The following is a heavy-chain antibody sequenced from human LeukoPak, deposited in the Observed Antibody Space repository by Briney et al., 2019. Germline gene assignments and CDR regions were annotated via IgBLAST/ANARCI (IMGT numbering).Heavy chain of an antibody. D-gene: IGHD6-19*01. CDR3: ARVTMVAVAGTFSVYFDY. CDR1: GYTFTSYY. J-gene: IGHJ4*02. V-gene: IGHV1-46*01. CDR2: INPSGGST. Sequence: GASVTVSCKASGYTFTSYYMHWVRQAPGQGPEWRGIINPSGGSTSYAQKFQGRVTMTRDMSTSTVYMELSSLRFEDTSVYYCARVTMVAVAGTFSVYFDYWGQGTLVTVSS.